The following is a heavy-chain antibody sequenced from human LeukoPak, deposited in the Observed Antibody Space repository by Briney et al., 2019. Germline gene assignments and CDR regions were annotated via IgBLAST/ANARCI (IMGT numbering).Heavy chain of an antibody. Sequence: SETLSLTCTVSGGSISSYYWSWIRQPPGKGLEWIGYIYYSGSTNYNPSLKSRVTISVDTSKNQFSLKLSSVTAADTAVYYCARFNRGSGSYLTGLDYWGQGTLVTVSS. V-gene: IGHV4-59*12. CDR3: ARFNRGSGSYLTGLDY. D-gene: IGHD3-10*01. J-gene: IGHJ4*02. CDR2: IYYSGST. CDR1: GGSISSYY.